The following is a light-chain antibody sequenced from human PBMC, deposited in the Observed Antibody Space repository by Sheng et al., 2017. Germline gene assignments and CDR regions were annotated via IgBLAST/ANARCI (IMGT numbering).Light chain of an antibody. CDR2: GAS. CDR3: QQLSAYPRT. Sequence: IQLTQSPSSLSASVGDRVTITCRASQGISTYLAWYQQRPGKAPKLMIFGASNLESGVPSRFSGSGSGTDFTLSISSLQPEDFATYYCQQLSAYPRTFGQGTEGGNQT. J-gene: IGKJ1*01. V-gene: IGKV1-9*01. CDR1: QGISTY.